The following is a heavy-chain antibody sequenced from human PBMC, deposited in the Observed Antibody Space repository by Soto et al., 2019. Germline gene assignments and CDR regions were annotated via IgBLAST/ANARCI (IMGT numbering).Heavy chain of an antibody. V-gene: IGHV3-33*03. CDR2: IWYDGSQR. J-gene: IGHJ6*02. Sequence: QVQLVESGGGVVQPGTSLRLSCVGSGFIFRKFGMHWVRQAPGKAPEWVALIWYDGSQRYYGDSVKGRFTISRDNSMKAVYLQMSSLRAEDTATYYCVSWMEPSNNYGLDVWGQGATVTVSS. CDR3: VSWMEPSNNYGLDV. CDR1: GFIFRKFG. D-gene: IGHD1-26*01.